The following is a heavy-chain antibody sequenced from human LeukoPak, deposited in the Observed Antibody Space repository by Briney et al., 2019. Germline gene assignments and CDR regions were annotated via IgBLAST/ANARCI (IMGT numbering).Heavy chain of an antibody. D-gene: IGHD1/OR15-1a*01. Sequence: ASVTVSCKSSGYTFTIYYMHWVRQAPGQGLEWMGIINPSGSSTSYAQKFQGRVTMTRDTSTSTVYMELSSLRSEDTAVYYCAGGTRFRPDYFDYWGQGTLVTVSS. J-gene: IGHJ4*02. CDR1: GYTFTIYY. CDR3: AGGTRFRPDYFDY. CDR2: INPSGSST. V-gene: IGHV1-46*01.